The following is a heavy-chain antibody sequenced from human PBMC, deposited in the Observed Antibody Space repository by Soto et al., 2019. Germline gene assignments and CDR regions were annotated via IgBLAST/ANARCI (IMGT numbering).Heavy chain of an antibody. CDR3: ARDLLSSRYSYGFSYYYGMDV. J-gene: IGHJ6*02. Sequence: ASVKVSCKASGYTFTGYYMHWVRQAPGQGLEWMGWINPNSGGTNYARKFQGRVTMTRDTSISTAYMELSRLRSDDTAVYYCARDLLSSRYSYGFSYYYGMDVWGQGPRSPSP. CDR2: INPNSGGT. D-gene: IGHD5-18*01. V-gene: IGHV1-2*02. CDR1: GYTFTGYY.